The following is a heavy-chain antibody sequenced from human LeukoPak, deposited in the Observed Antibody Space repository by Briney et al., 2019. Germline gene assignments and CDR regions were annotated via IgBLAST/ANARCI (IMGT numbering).Heavy chain of an antibody. V-gene: IGHV3-21*01. CDR1: GFTFSSYS. D-gene: IGHD6-19*01. Sequence: GGSLRLSCAASGFTFSSYSMNWVRQAPGKGLESVSSISSSSSYIYYADSVKGRFTISRDNSKNTLYLQMNSLRAVDTAMYYCARREISGWYVDYWGQGTLVTVSS. CDR2: ISSSSSYI. CDR3: ARREISGWYVDY. J-gene: IGHJ4*02.